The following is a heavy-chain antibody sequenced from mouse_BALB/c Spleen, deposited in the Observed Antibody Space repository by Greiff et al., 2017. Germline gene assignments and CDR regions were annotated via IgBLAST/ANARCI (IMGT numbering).Heavy chain of an antibody. Sequence: VQLQQSGAELVRPVTSVKISCKASGYTFTNYWLGWVKQRPGHGLEWIGDIYPGGGYTNYNEKFKGKATLTADTSSSTAYMQLSSLTSEDSAVYFCARGEGYRAMDYWGQGTLVTVSS. CDR3: ARGEGYRAMDY. CDR2: IYPGGGYT. J-gene: IGHJ4*01. D-gene: IGHD2-2*01. V-gene: IGHV1-63*02. CDR1: GYTFTNYW.